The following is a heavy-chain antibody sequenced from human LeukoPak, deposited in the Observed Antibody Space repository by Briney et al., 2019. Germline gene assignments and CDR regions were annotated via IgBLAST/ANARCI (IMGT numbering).Heavy chain of an antibody. CDR2: INHSGST. CDR1: GGSFSGYY. D-gene: IGHD5-18*01. V-gene: IGHV4-34*01. J-gene: IGHJ5*02. CDR3: ARERALQQAPNWFDP. Sequence: SETLSLTCAVSGGSFSGYYWSWIRQPPGKGLEWIGEINHSGSTNYNPSLKSRVTISVDTSKNQFSLKLSSVTAADTAVYYCARERALQQAPNWFDPWGQGTLVTVSS.